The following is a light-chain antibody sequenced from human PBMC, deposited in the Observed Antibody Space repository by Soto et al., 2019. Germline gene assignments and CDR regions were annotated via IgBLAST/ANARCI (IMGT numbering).Light chain of an antibody. Sequence: DIQMTQSPSSLSASVGDRVTITCRASQNISDSLNWYQHKPGQAPKLLIYAASSLQSGVPSRFSGSGSETDFTLTINSLQPEDFASYFCQRSWTFGQGTKL. V-gene: IGKV1-39*01. CDR3: QRSWT. CDR2: AAS. J-gene: IGKJ2*01. CDR1: QNISDS.